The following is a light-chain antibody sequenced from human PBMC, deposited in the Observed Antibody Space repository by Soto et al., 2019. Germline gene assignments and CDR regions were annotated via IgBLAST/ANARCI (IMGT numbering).Light chain of an antibody. V-gene: IGKV1-39*01. CDR2: ATS. CDR1: QSITIY. CDR3: QQSFTTPLT. J-gene: IGKJ4*01. Sequence: DIQMTQSPSSLSASVGDRVTITCRASQSITIYSNWYQQNPGKAPKLLIFATSGLQSGVPSRFSGGGSGTDFSLTISSRQPEVLATYCCQQSFTTPLTFGGGTKVEIK.